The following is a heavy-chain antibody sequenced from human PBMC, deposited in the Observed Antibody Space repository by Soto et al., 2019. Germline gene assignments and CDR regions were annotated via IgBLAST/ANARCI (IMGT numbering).Heavy chain of an antibody. CDR1: GFTFRSYA. D-gene: IGHD5-12*01. J-gene: IGHJ6*02. CDR3: AKEWRYTYYYGMDV. V-gene: IGHV3-23*01. CDR2: ISGSGGST. Sequence: GGSLILSGRASGFTFRSYAMGWVRQARGKGLEWVSAISGSGGSTYYADSVKGRFTISRDNSKNTLYLQMNSLRAEDTAVYYCAKEWRYTYYYGMDVWGQGTTLTASS.